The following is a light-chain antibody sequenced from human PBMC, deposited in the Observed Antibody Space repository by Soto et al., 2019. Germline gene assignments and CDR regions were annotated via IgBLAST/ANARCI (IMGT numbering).Light chain of an antibody. Sequence: DIQMTQSPSSLSASVGDRVTITCRASESIARHLNWYQQKPGKAPKLLIYAASSLQNGVPSRFRGGVSRTDFTLTISNLQPEDFATYYCQQSYSALSITFGQGTRLEIK. CDR3: QQSYSALSIT. V-gene: IGKV1-39*01. CDR1: ESIARH. CDR2: AAS. J-gene: IGKJ5*01.